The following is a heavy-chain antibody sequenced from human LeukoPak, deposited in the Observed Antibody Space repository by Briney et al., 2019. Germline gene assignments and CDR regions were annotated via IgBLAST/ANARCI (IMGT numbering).Heavy chain of an antibody. Sequence: ASVKVSCKASGYTFTSYYMHWVRQAPGQGLEWMGTINPSGGSTSYAQKFQGRVTMTRDTSTSTVYMELSSLRSEDTAVYYCARGGITGTTFGREEFDYWGQGTLVTVSS. CDR3: ARGGITGTTFGREEFDY. CDR2: INPSGGST. D-gene: IGHD1-7*01. CDR1: GYTFTSYY. V-gene: IGHV1-46*01. J-gene: IGHJ4*02.